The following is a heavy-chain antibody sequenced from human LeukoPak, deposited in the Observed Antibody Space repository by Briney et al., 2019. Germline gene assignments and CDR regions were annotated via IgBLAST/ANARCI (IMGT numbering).Heavy chain of an antibody. V-gene: IGHV3-9*01. CDR1: GFTFDDYT. D-gene: IGHD6-13*01. CDR3: AKDRTYSSSWDDAFDI. CDR2: ISWNSGSI. J-gene: IGHJ3*02. Sequence: GGSLRLSCAASGFTFDDYTMHWVRQAPGKGLEWVSGISWNSGSIGYADSVKGRFTISRDNAKNSLYLQMNSLRAEDTAVYYCAKDRTYSSSWDDAFDIWGQGTMVTVSS.